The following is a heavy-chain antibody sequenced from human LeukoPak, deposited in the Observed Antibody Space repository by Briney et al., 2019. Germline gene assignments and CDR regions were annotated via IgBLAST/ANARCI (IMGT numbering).Heavy chain of an antibody. CDR2: IYSGGST. Sequence: PGGSLRLSCAASGFTVSSNYMNWVRQAPGKGLEWVSVIYSGGSTYYADSVKGRFTISRDNSKNTLYLQMNSLRAEDTAVYYCASQLKNYFDYWGQGTLVTVSS. CDR3: ASQLKNYFDY. V-gene: IGHV3-66*04. J-gene: IGHJ4*02. CDR1: GFTVSSNY.